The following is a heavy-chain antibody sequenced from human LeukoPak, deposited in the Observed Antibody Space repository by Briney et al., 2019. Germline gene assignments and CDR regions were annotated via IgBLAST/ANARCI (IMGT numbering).Heavy chain of an antibody. CDR2: IYYSGST. J-gene: IGHJ4*02. Sequence: PSETLSLTCTVSGGSISSSSYYWGWIRQPPGKGLEWIGSIYYSGSTYCNPSLKSRVTISVDTSKNQFSLKLSSVTAADTAVYYCARGGDYGIAYFDYWGQGTLVTVSS. V-gene: IGHV4-39*07. CDR3: ARGGDYGIAYFDY. CDR1: GGSISSSSYY. D-gene: IGHD4-17*01.